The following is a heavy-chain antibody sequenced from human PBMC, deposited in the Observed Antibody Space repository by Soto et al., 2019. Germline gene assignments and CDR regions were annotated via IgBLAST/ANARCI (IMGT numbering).Heavy chain of an antibody. CDR2: ISWNSGSI. V-gene: IGHV3-9*01. CDR1: GFTFDDYA. CDR3: AKELHASGWYTGWFDP. Sequence: GGSLRLSCAASGFTFDDYAMHWARQAPGKGLEWVSGISWNSGSIGYADSVKGRFTISRDNAKNSLYLQMNSLRAEDTALYYCAKELHASGWYTGWFDPWGQGTLVTVSS. D-gene: IGHD6-19*01. J-gene: IGHJ5*02.